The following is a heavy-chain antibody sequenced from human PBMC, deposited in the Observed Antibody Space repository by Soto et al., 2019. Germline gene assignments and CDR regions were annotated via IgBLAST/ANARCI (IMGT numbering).Heavy chain of an antibody. CDR1: GFTFSSYG. CDR2: IWYDGSNK. J-gene: IGHJ3*02. CDR3: ARPTKDVAFDI. Sequence: QVQLVESGGGVVQPGRFLRLSCAASGFTFSSYGMHWVRQAPGKGLEWVAVIWYDGSNKYYADSVKGRFTISRDNSKNTLYLQMNSLRAEDTAVYYCARPTKDVAFDIWGQGTMVTVSS. V-gene: IGHV3-33*01. D-gene: IGHD2-8*01.